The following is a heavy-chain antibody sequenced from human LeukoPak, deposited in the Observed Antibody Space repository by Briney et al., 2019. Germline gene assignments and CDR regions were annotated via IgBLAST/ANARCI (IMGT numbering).Heavy chain of an antibody. CDR2: ISGSGGST. J-gene: IGHJ5*02. CDR3: AKDSTSTYSSSWYIPWFDP. V-gene: IGHV3-23*01. Sequence: GGSLRLSCAASGFTFSSYAMSWVRQAPGKGLEWVSAISGSGGSTYYADSVKGRFTISRDNSKHTLYLQMNSLRAEDTAVYYCAKDSTSTYSSSWYIPWFDPWGQGTLVTVSS. CDR1: GFTFSSYA. D-gene: IGHD6-13*01.